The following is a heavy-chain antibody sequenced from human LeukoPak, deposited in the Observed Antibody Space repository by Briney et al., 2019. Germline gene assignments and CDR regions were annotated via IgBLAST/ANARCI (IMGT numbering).Heavy chain of an antibody. CDR3: ARDQGGPIYFDY. CDR1: GFTFSSYT. Sequence: PGGSLRLSCAASGFTFSSYTMNWVRQAPGKGLEWVSYISGSSMTIYYADSVKGRFTISRDNAKNSLYLQMNNLRAEDTAVYYCARDQGGPIYFDYWGQGTLVTVSS. J-gene: IGHJ4*02. D-gene: IGHD3-16*01. V-gene: IGHV3-48*04. CDR2: ISGSSMTI.